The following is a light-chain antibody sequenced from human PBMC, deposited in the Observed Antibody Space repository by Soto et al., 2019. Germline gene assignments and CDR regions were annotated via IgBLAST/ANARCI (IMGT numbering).Light chain of an antibody. J-gene: IGKJ2*01. V-gene: IGKV1-5*01. CDR3: QEYKSAT. CDR2: DAS. CDR1: QSISDW. Sequence: DIQMTQSPSTLSASVGDRVTITCRASQSISDWLAWYQQKPGKAPKLLIYDASTLQSGVPARFSGSGSGTDFTLTVISLEPDDFATYYCQEYKSATFGQGTKLEIE.